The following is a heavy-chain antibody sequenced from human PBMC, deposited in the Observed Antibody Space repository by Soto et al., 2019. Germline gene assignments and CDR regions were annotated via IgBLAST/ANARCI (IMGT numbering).Heavy chain of an antibody. V-gene: IGHV4-34*01. CDR2: INHSGST. J-gene: IGHJ5*02. Sequence: LSLTCAVYGGSFSGYYWSWIRQPPGKGLEWIGEINHSGSTNYNPSLKSRVTISVDTSKNQFSLKLSSVTAADTAVYYCASPQGWYSPRLGDWFDPWGQGTLVTVSS. CDR1: GGSFSGYY. CDR3: ASPQGWYSPRLGDWFDP. D-gene: IGHD6-19*01.